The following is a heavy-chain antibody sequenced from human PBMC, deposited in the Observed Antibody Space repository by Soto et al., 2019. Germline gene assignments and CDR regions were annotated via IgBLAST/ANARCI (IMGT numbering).Heavy chain of an antibody. Sequence: ASVKVSCKASAYTFTGYYIHWVRQAPGQGLEWMGWVNPNSGGIQYAQKFQGRVTMARDTSISTAFMVLSRLRSDDTAIYYGARGGRGDMIPFGGAIGDDFDIWGQGTMVTVSS. CDR2: VNPNSGGI. J-gene: IGHJ3*02. CDR1: AYTFTGYY. V-gene: IGHV1-2*02. CDR3: ARGGRGDMIPFGGAIGDDFDI. D-gene: IGHD3-16*02.